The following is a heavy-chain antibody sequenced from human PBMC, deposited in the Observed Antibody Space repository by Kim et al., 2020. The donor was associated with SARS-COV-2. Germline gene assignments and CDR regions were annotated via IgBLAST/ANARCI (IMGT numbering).Heavy chain of an antibody. D-gene: IGHD4-17*01. Sequence: YYNPTLKSRVTISVDTSKNQFSLKLGSVTAADTAVYYCAREGAYGDYADYWGQGTLVTVSS. V-gene: IGHV4-31*02. CDR3: AREGAYGDYADY. J-gene: IGHJ4*02.